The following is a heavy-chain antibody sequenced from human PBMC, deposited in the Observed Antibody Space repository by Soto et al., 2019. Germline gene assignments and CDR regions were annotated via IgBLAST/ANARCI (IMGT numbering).Heavy chain of an antibody. CDR2: IYYSGST. J-gene: IGHJ4*02. CDR3: ARGGGSPDY. CDR1: GGSISSNY. D-gene: IGHD3-10*01. Sequence: QVQLQESGPGLVKPSETLSLMCTVSGGSISSNYWSWIRQPPGKGLEYIGYIYYSGSTNYNHSLRSRVHISVDTSKIQFSLTLSSVTAADTAVYYCARGGGSPDYWGQGTLVTVSS. V-gene: IGHV4-59*01.